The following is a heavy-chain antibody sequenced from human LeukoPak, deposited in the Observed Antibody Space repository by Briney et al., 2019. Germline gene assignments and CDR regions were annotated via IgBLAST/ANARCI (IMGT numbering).Heavy chain of an antibody. CDR2: FNDSGST. V-gene: IGHV4-34*01. CDR1: GGFFSVYY. J-gene: IGHJ6*03. Sequence: PSETLSLICGVCGGFFSVYYGSWLRQPRGRGLECIGDFNDSGSTNYNPSLKSRVTISVDASKNQFSLKLSSVTAADTAVYYCARWYSSSWYGYYYYMDVWGKGTTVTVSS. D-gene: IGHD6-13*01. CDR3: ARWYSSSWYGYYYYMDV.